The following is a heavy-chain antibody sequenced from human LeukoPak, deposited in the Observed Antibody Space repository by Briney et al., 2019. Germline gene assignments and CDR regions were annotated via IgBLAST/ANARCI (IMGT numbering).Heavy chain of an antibody. D-gene: IGHD3-10*01. J-gene: IGHJ1*01. CDR1: GFTVSSDY. CDR3: AKVANYYYGSESYYFSEH. CDR2: IYSGGST. V-gene: IGHV3-66*01. Sequence: PGGSLRLSCAASGFTVSSDYMSWVRQAPGRGLEWVSVIYSGGSTYYEDSVKGRFTISRDNSKNTLYLHMSSLRVEDTAVYYCAKVANYYYGSESYYFSEHWGRGTPVTASS.